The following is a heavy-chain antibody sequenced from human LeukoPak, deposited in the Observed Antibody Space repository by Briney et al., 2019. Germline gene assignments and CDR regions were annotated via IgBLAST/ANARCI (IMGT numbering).Heavy chain of an antibody. D-gene: IGHD6-13*01. V-gene: IGHV1-18*01. CDR1: GYTFTSYG. J-gene: IGHJ6*03. Sequence: GASVKVSRKASGYTFTSYGISWVRQAPGQRLEWMGWISAYNGNTNYAQKLQGRVTMTPDTSTSTAYMELRSLRSDDTAVYYCARGSSSWYGGDYYYYMDVWGKGTTVTVSS. CDR2: ISAYNGNT. CDR3: ARGSSSWYGGDYYYYMDV.